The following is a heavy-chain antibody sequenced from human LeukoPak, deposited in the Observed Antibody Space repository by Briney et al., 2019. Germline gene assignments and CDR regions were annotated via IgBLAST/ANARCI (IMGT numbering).Heavy chain of an antibody. Sequence: GGSLRLSCAASGFTFSSYWMHWVRQAPGKGLVWVSHVSPDGNLANYADSVKGRFIISRDNAKNTLFLQMNSLRAEDTAVYYCARDLSFSPDYWGQGTLVTVSS. CDR1: GFTFSSYW. V-gene: IGHV3-74*01. CDR3: ARDLSFSPDY. CDR2: VSPDGNLA. J-gene: IGHJ4*02.